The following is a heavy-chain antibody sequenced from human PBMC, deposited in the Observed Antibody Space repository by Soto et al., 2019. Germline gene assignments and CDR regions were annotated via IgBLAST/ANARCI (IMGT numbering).Heavy chain of an antibody. CDR2: IYYSGST. D-gene: IGHD2-8*01. J-gene: IGHJ6*02. CDR1: GGSISSTSYY. Sequence: SETLSLTCTVSGGSISSTSYYWGWIRQPPGKGLEWIGSIYYSGSTYYNPSLKSRVTISVDTSKNQFSLRLSSVTAADTAVYYCARRARCTNGVCYYYYYGMDVWGQGTTVTVSS. V-gene: IGHV4-39*01. CDR3: ARRARCTNGVCYYYYYGMDV.